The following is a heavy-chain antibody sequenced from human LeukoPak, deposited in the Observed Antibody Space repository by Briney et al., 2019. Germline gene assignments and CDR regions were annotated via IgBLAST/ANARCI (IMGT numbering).Heavy chain of an antibody. Sequence: SETLSLTCTVSGGSISSYYWSWIRQPPGKGLEWIGYIYYSGSTNYNSSLKSRVTISVDTSKNQFSLKLSSVTAADTAVYYCARGQLELFRGFGFGFDYWGQGTLVTVSS. D-gene: IGHD1-1*01. J-gene: IGHJ4*02. CDR2: IYYSGST. V-gene: IGHV4-59*01. CDR1: GGSISSYY. CDR3: ARGQLELFRGFGFGFDY.